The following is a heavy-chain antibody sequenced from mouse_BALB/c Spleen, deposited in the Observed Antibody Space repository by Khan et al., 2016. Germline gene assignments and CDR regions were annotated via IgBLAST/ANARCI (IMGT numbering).Heavy chain of an antibody. J-gene: IGHJ3*01. CDR1: GDPITSGY. CDR3: ASANRNDVWFAY. V-gene: IGHV3-8*02. Sequence: EVQLQESGPSLVKPSQTLSLTCSVTGDPITSGYWNWFRQFPGNKLEYMGYINSSGSTHYNPPLKSRISITRDTSKNQYYLQLNSVTTEDIATCYCASANRNDVWFAYWGQGTLVTVSA. D-gene: IGHD2-14*01. CDR2: INSSGST.